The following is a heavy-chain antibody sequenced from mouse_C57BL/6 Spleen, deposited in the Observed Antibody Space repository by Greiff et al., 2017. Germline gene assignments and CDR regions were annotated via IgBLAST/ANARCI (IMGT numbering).Heavy chain of an antibody. CDR2: IYPGSGST. CDR3: ARWGYYGSSHWYFDV. J-gene: IGHJ1*03. D-gene: IGHD1-1*01. Sequence: QVQLQQPGAELVKPGASVKMSCKASGYTFTSYWITWVKQRPGQGLEWIGDIYPGSGSTNYNEKFKSKATLTVDTSSSTAYMQLSSLTSEDSAVYYCARWGYYGSSHWYFDVGGTGTTVTVSS. V-gene: IGHV1-55*01. CDR1: GYTFTSYW.